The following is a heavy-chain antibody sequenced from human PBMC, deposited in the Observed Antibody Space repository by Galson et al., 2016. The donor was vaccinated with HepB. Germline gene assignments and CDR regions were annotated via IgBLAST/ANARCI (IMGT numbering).Heavy chain of an antibody. D-gene: IGHD3/OR15-3a*01. CDR3: AKEWGLFFDYLPFDY. CDR2: ISFDGSKK. V-gene: IGHV3-30*18. J-gene: IGHJ4*02. CDR1: GFTSNNFG. Sequence: SLRLSCAASGFTSNNFGMHWVRQAPGKGLEWVALISFDGSKKYYADSVKGRFIISRDNSKRTLFLQMSSLRAEDTAVYYCAKEWGLFFDYLPFDYWGQGTLVAVSS.